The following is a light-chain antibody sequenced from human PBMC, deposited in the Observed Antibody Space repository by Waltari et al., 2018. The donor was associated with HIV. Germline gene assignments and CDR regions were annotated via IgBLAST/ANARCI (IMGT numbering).Light chain of an antibody. Sequence: DIVMIQSPDSLAVSLGERATINCKSSQSVLYSSNNKNYLTCYQQKPGPPPKLLIYWASTRESVVPDRFSGSGSGTDFTLTISSLQAEDVAVYYCQQYYSTPLTFGGGTKVEIK. V-gene: IGKV4-1*01. CDR2: WAS. CDR1: QSVLYSSNNKNY. J-gene: IGKJ4*01. CDR3: QQYYSTPLT.